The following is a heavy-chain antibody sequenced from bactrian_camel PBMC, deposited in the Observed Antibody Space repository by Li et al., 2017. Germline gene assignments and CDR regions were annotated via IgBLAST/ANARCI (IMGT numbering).Heavy chain of an antibody. CDR2: IAADGQI. J-gene: IGHJ4*01. V-gene: IGHV3S53*01. D-gene: IGHD6*01. Sequence: VQLVESGGGSVQSGGSLRLSCLASGYTYNGYCKAWFRQGPGRQREGVAAIAADGQIAYADSVKGRFTISRDIAKNTLYLQLNSLKTDDTAMYYCTSYGYVPESYWGQGTQVTVS. CDR3: TSYGYVPESY. CDR1: GYTYNGYC.